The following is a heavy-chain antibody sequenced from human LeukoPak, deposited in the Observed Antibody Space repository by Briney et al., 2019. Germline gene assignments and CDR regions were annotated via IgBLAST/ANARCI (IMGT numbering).Heavy chain of an antibody. CDR1: GDSISSGDYY. CDR3: ARARGYVWGSYRRNYFDY. Sequence: PSETLSLTCTVSGDSISSGDYYWSWIRQPAGKGLEWIGRISSSGSTNYNPSLKSRVTISVDTSKNQFSLKLSSVTAADTAVYYYARARGYVWGSYRRNYFDYWGQGTLVTVSS. J-gene: IGHJ4*02. D-gene: IGHD3-16*02. CDR2: ISSSGST. V-gene: IGHV4-61*02.